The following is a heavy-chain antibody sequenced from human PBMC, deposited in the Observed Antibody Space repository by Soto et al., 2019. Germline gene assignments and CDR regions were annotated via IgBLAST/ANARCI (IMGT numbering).Heavy chain of an antibody. J-gene: IGHJ4*02. Sequence: SETLSLTCTVSGGSISGSSYYWGWIRQPPGKGLECIGSVHYSGSTDYNPSLKSRVTISVDTSKNQFSLKLTSVTAADTAVYFCANFSRATYGDYGGGINYWGQGTLVTVSS. D-gene: IGHD4-17*01. CDR2: VHYSGST. V-gene: IGHV4-39*01. CDR1: GGSISGSSYY. CDR3: ANFSRATYGDYGGGINY.